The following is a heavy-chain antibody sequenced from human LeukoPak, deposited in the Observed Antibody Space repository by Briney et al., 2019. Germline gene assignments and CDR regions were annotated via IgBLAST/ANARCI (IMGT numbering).Heavy chain of an antibody. J-gene: IGHJ4*02. Sequence: SETLSLTCTLSGGSISSSSYYWGWIRQPPGKGLEEIGSIYYSGSTYYNPSLKSRVTISVDTSKNQFSLKLSSVTAADTAVYYCASAVWFGELFNWGYYFDYWGQGTLVTVSS. D-gene: IGHD3-10*01. CDR1: GGSISSSSYY. CDR2: IYYSGST. V-gene: IGHV4-39*01. CDR3: ASAVWFGELFNWGYYFDY.